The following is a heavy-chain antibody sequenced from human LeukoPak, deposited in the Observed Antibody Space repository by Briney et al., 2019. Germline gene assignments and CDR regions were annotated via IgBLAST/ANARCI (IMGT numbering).Heavy chain of an antibody. Sequence: GRPLRLSCAASGFAFSRYGMHWLRQAPGTGLEWVAVMWYDGSNEAYADSVRGRFTISRDNSENRLYLQMSSLRVEDTAVYYCAREHTIAATGTHWFAPWGQGTLVTVSS. CDR2: MWYDGSNE. V-gene: IGHV3-33*01. D-gene: IGHD6-13*01. CDR1: GFAFSRYG. J-gene: IGHJ5*02. CDR3: AREHTIAATGTHWFAP.